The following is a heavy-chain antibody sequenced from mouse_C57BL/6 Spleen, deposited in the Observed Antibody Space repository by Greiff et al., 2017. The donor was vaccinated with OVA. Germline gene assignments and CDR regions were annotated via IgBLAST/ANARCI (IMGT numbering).Heavy chain of an antibody. J-gene: IGHJ2*01. CDR1: GFNIKDYY. Sequence: EVQLQQSGAELVKPGASVKLSCTASGFNIKDYYMHWVKQRTEQGLEWIGRIDPEDGETKYAPKFQGKATITADTSSNTACLQLSSLTSEDTAVYYCARRDDYGYYFDYWGQGTTLTVSS. CDR2: IDPEDGET. D-gene: IGHD2-4*01. V-gene: IGHV14-2*01. CDR3: ARRDDYGYYFDY.